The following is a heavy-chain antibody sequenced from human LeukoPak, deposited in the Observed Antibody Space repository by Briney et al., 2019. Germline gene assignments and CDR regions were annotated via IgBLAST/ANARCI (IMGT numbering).Heavy chain of an antibody. CDR3: AFSGMIVVEGYFQH. Sequence: NPGGSLRLSCAASGFTFSNAWMSWVRQAPGKGLEWVGRIKSKTDGGTTDYAAPVKGRFTISRDNSKNTLYLQMNSLRAEDTAVYYCAFSGMIVVEGYFQHWGQGTLVTVSS. CDR2: IKSKTDGGTT. D-gene: IGHD3-22*01. J-gene: IGHJ1*01. CDR1: GFTFSNAW. V-gene: IGHV3-15*01.